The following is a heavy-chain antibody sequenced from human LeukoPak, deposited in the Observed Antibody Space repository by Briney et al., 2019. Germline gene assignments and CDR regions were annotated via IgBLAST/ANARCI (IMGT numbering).Heavy chain of an antibody. V-gene: IGHV1-18*01. Sequence: ASVKVSCKASGYTFSSYGISWVRQAPGQGLEWMGWISAYNGNTNYAQNLQGRVTMTTDTSTYTAYMELRSLRSDDTAVYYCAKSPAITETTAAISDWGQGTLVTVSS. D-gene: IGHD1-7*01. CDR3: AKSPAITETTAAISD. CDR2: ISAYNGNT. CDR1: GYTFSSYG. J-gene: IGHJ4*02.